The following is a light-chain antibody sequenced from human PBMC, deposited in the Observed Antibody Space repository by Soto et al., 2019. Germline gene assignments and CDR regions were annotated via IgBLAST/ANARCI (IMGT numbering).Light chain of an antibody. V-gene: IGLV2-14*03. CDR3: SSFTGSNYV. Sequence: QSVLTQPASVSGSPGQSITISCTGTISDVGGYNFVSWYQQYPGKAPKLMICDVSNRPSGVSNRFSGSKSGNTASLTISGLQAEDEADYYCSSFTGSNYVFGTGIKVTVL. CDR2: DVS. CDR1: ISDVGGYNF. J-gene: IGLJ1*01.